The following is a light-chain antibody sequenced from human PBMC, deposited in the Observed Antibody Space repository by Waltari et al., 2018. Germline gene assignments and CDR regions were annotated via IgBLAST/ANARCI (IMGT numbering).Light chain of an antibody. CDR3: QNHERLPAT. Sequence: VLTQSPGTLSLSPGEKATLSCRASQSISKYLVWYQQRPGHAPRLLIYAASTRAPGVPDRFSGSGYGTDCTLTISRLEPEDFAVYYCQNHERLPATFGQGTKVEIK. J-gene: IGKJ1*01. CDR1: QSISKY. V-gene: IGKV3-20*01. CDR2: AAS.